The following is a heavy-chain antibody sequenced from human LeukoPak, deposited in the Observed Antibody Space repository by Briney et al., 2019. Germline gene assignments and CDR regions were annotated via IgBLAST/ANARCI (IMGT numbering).Heavy chain of an antibody. CDR2: ISSSGSTI. V-gene: IGHV3-48*03. J-gene: IGHJ4*02. CDR1: GFTFSSYE. Sequence: PGGSLRLSCAASGFTFSSYEMNWVRQAPGKGLEWVSYISSSGSTIYYADSVKGRSTISRDNAKNSLYLQMNSLRAEDTAVYYCARELAQKFDYWGQGTLVTVSS. D-gene: IGHD6-13*01. CDR3: ARELAQKFDY.